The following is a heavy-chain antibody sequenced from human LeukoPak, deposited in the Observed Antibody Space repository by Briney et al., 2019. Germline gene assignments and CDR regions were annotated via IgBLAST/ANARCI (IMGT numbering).Heavy chain of an antibody. V-gene: IGHV3-74*01. J-gene: IGHJ4*02. D-gene: IGHD1-26*01. Sequence: GGSLRLSCAASGFTFSSYWMHWVRQAPGKGLVWVSRINTDGSSTSYADSVKGRFTISRDNAKNTLYLQMNSLRAEDTAVYYCARDGELLGGYFDYWGQGTLVTVSS. CDR1: GFTFSSYW. CDR3: ARDGELLGGYFDY. CDR2: INTDGSST.